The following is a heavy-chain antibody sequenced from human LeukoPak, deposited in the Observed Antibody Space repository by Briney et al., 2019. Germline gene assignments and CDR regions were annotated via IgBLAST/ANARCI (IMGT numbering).Heavy chain of an antibody. CDR2: IYTSGST. D-gene: IGHD3-9*01. V-gene: IGHV4-4*07. CDR3: ASGHYDILTGSPDNWFDP. CDR1: GGSISSYY. Sequence: PSETLSLTCTVSGGSISSYYWSWIRQPAGKGLEWIGRIYTSGSTNYNPSLKSRVTMSVGTSKNQFSLKLSSVTAADTAVYYCASGHYDILTGSPDNWFDPWGQGTLVTVSS. J-gene: IGHJ5*02.